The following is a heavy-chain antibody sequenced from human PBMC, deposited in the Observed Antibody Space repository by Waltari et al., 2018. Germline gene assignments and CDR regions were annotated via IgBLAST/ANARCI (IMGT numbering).Heavy chain of an antibody. V-gene: IGHV1-2*02. CDR1: GYTFTGYY. Sequence: QVQLVQSGAEVKKPGASVKVSCKASGYTFTGYYMHWVRQAPGQGLEWMGWINPNSGGTNYAQKFQGRVTMTRDTSISTAYMELSRLRSDDTAVYYCARDRSIMVRGVNIFDYWGQGTLVTVSS. CDR3: ARDRSIMVRGVNIFDY. J-gene: IGHJ4*02. D-gene: IGHD3-10*01. CDR2: INPNSGGT.